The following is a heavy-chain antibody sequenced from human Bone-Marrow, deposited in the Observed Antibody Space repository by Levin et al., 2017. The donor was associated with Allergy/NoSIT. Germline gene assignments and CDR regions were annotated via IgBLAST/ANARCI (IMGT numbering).Heavy chain of an antibody. J-gene: IGHJ4*02. V-gene: IGHV1-24*01. CDR2: FDPEDAET. Sequence: GASVKVSCKVSGYTLTELSMHWVRQAPGNGLEWMGGFDPEDAETLYAQKFQGRVAMTEDTSTDTAYMELASLRSEDTAVYYCATDLGVGGALNFWGQGTLVTVSS. CDR3: ATDLGVGGALNF. CDR1: GYTLTELS. D-gene: IGHD3-3*01.